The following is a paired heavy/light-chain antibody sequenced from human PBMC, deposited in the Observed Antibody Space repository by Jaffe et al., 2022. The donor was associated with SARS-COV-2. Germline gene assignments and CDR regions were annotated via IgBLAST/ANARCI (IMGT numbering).Light chain of an antibody. V-gene: IGKV3-11*01. J-gene: IGKJ4*01. CDR1: QSIGNF. CDR2: DAS. Sequence: EIVLTQSPDTLSLSPGERATLSCRASQSIGNFLAWYQQKPGQAPRLLIYDASRRATGIPVRFSGSGSGTDFTLTIHSLAPEDFAVYYCQHSARWPLTFGGGTKVE. CDR3: QHSARWPLT.
Heavy chain of an antibody. CDR3: ARGGPFGGSPNLYFDP. CDR1: GFTFTDYP. D-gene: IGHD3-3*01. V-gene: IGHV3-23*01. J-gene: IGHJ4*02. Sequence: EVQVLESGGMLVHPWESLRLSCAASGFTFTDYPMTWVRQPPGRGPEWVASISTGGGETQYADTVKGRFTISRDNSKRTVSLQMTTLTADDTARYYCARGGPFGGSPNLYFDPWGQGTLVTVSS. CDR2: ISTGGGET.